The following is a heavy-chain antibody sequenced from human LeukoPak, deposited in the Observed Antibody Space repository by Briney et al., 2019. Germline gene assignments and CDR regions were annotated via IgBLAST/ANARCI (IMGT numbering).Heavy chain of an antibody. V-gene: IGHV3-30*04. CDR2: ISYDGSNK. Sequence: GGSLRLSCAASGFTFSSYAMHWVRQAPGKGLEWVAVISYDGSNKYYADSVKGRITISRGNSKNTLYLQMDSVRAEDTAVYYCARDHLWGSSDAFDIWGQGTMVTVSS. CDR1: GFTFSSYA. J-gene: IGHJ3*02. CDR3: ARDHLWGSSDAFDI. D-gene: IGHD3-16*01.